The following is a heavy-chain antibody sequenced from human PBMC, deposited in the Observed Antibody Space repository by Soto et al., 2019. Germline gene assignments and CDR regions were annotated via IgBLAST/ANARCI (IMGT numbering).Heavy chain of an antibody. D-gene: IGHD1-26*01. CDR2: IWYDGSNK. J-gene: IGHJ4*02. Sequence: PGGSLRLSCAASGFTFSSYGMHWVRPAPGKGLEWVAVIWYDGSNKYYADSVKGRFTISRDNSKNTLYLQMNSLRAEDTAVYYCARDPLMGEPLRRLYYFDYWGQGTLVTVSS. CDR1: GFTFSSYG. V-gene: IGHV3-33*01. CDR3: ARDPLMGEPLRRLYYFDY.